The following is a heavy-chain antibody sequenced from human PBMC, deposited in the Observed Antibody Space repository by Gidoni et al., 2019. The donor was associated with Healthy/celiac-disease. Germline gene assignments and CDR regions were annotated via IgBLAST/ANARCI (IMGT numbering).Heavy chain of an antibody. CDR2: ISYDGSNK. V-gene: IGHV3-30-3*01. CDR3: AITASRAGSSGRGGMDV. D-gene: IGHD6-19*01. CDR1: GFTFNSYA. Sequence: QVQLVESGGGVVQPGRSLRLPCAASGFTFNSYAMQGVRQAPGKGLEGFAVISYDGSNKYYADSVKGRFTIARDNSKNTLYLQMNSLRAEDTAVYYCAITASRAGSSGRGGMDVWGQGTTVTVSS. J-gene: IGHJ6*02.